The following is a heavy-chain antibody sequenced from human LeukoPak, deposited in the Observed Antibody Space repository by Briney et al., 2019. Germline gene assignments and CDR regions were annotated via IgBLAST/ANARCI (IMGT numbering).Heavy chain of an antibody. D-gene: IGHD6-19*01. CDR3: AGRFSTGEGY. Sequence: GGSLRLSCVASGLSSSHYPMHWVRQAPGKGLEWVAVIWDDGSYKDYGDSVKGRFTISRDNSKNTLYLDMISLRAEDTAVYFCAGRFSTGEGYWGQGTNVTVSS. V-gene: IGHV3-30*02. J-gene: IGHJ4*02. CDR1: GLSSSHYP. CDR2: IWDDGSYK.